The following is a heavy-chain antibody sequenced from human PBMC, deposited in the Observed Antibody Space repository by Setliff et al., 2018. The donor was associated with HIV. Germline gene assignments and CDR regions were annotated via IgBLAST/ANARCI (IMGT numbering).Heavy chain of an antibody. CDR3: ARDKRASFDGLDV. CDR2: ISGTTNTI. J-gene: IGHJ6*02. CDR1: GFTFSDYN. V-gene: IGHV3-48*02. Sequence: GGSLRLSCTGSGFTFSDYNMNWVRQTPGKGLEWISYISGTTNTIYYADSVKGRFTISRDNSKNSLYLQMSSLRDEDTAVYYCARDKRASFDGLDVWGQGTTVTVSS.